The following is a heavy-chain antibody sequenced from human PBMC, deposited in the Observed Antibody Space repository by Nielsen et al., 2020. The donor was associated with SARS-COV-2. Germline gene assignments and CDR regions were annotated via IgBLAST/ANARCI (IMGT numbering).Heavy chain of an antibody. V-gene: IGHV3-72*01. J-gene: IGHJ4*02. CDR2: IRNKVHSYAT. CDR1: GFIFSDHY. CDR3: TRYDFWSGYYPDY. D-gene: IGHD3-3*01. Sequence: SLKISCAASGFIFSDHYMDWVRQAPGKGLEWVGRIRNKVHSYATEYAASVRGRFTISRDDLKSSVYLQMKGLKTEDTAVYYCTRYDFWSGYYPDYWGQGTLVTVSS.